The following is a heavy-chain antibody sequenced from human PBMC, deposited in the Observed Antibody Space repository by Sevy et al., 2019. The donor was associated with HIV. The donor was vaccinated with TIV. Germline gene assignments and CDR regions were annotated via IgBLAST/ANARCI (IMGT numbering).Heavy chain of an antibody. V-gene: IGHV3-30*18. CDR1: GISFTTSG. CDR3: AKDFTGYNGMDV. Sequence: GESLKISCVVSGISFTTSGMHWVRQAPGKGLEWVAVISYHGRDKFYAESVKGRSTISRDNSKNMWYLQINSLRAEDTAVYYCAKDFTGYNGMDVWGQGTMVTVSS. CDR2: ISYHGRDK. J-gene: IGHJ6*02. D-gene: IGHD3-9*01.